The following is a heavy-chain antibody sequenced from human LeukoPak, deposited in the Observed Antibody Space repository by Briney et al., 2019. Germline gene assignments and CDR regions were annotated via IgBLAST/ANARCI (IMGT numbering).Heavy chain of an antibody. CDR2: INSDGSST. V-gene: IGHV3-74*01. Sequence: GGSLRLSCAASGFTFSSYWMHWVRQAPGKGLVWVSRINSDGSSTSYADSVKGRFTISRDNAKNTLYLQMNSLRAEDTAVYYCARAPRGGIFGVVNDCWGQGTLVTVSS. J-gene: IGHJ4*02. CDR1: GFTFSSYW. CDR3: ARAPRGGIFGVVNDC. D-gene: IGHD3-3*01.